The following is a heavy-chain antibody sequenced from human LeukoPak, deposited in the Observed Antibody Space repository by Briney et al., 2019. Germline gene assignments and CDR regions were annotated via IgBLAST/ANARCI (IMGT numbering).Heavy chain of an antibody. CDR2: INPNRGDT. Sequence: ASVKVSCKVSGYSFTGYYIHWVRQAPGQGFEWMGWINPNRGDTNYAEKFQGRVTLTKDTSISTAFMELYSLRSDDTAVYYCPRDLPSGNHQRFYFDYWGRGTLITVSS. D-gene: IGHD1-14*01. CDR3: PRDLPSGNHQRFYFDY. J-gene: IGHJ4*02. CDR1: GYSFTGYY. V-gene: IGHV1-2*02.